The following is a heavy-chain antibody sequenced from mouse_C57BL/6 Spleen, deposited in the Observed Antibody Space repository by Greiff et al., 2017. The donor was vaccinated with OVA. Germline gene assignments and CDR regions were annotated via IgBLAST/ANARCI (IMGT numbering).Heavy chain of an antibody. D-gene: IGHD2-3*01. CDR1: GYSFTDYN. CDR3: ARRRLLRVDYYAMDY. Sequence: VQLQQSGPELVKPGASVKISCKASGYSFTDYNMNWVKQSNGKSLEWIGVINPNYGTTSYNQKFKGKATLTVDQSSSTAYMQLNSLTSEDSAFYYCARRRLLRVDYYAMDYWGQGTSVTVSS. V-gene: IGHV1-39*01. J-gene: IGHJ4*01. CDR2: INPNYGTT.